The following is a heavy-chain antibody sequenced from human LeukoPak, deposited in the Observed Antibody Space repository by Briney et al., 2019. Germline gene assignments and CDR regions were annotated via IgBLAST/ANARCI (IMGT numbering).Heavy chain of an antibody. CDR3: ARYPPPRGYDILTGYSRQ. J-gene: IGHJ4*02. V-gene: IGHV3-21*01. D-gene: IGHD3-9*01. CDR2: ISSSSRYI. Sequence: GGSLRLSCAASGFTFSSYSMNWVRQARGKGVEWVSSISSSSRYIYYADSVKGRFTISRDNPKNSLYLEMNSLRAEDTAVYYCARYPPPRGYDILTGYSRQWGQGTLVTVSS. CDR1: GFTFSSYS.